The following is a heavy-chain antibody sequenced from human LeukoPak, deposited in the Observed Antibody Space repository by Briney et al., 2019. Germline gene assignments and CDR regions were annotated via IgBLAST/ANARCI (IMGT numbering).Heavy chain of an antibody. CDR2: IGSSGGST. CDR3: ARDLVAVAHFDS. CDR1: GFTLSSFA. V-gene: IGHV3-23*01. J-gene: IGHJ4*02. Sequence: GGSLRLSCAASGFTLSSFAMSWVRQAPGKGLEWVSSIGSSGGSTHYADSVKGRFTISRDNAKNSLYLQMNSLRAEDAAVYYCARDLVAVAHFDSWGQGTLVTVSS. D-gene: IGHD6-19*01.